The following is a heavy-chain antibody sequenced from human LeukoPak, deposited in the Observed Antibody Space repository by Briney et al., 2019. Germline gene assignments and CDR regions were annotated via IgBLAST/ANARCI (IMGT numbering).Heavy chain of an antibody. D-gene: IGHD4-17*01. CDR2: IYYSGST. J-gene: IGHJ4*02. CDR3: ARVGEFDYGDCYFDY. V-gene: IGHV4-59*01. Sequence: PSETLSLTCTVSGGSISSYYWSWIRQPPGKGLEWIGYIYYSGSTNYNPSLKSRVTISVDTSKNQFSLKLSSVTAADTAVYYCARVGEFDYGDCYFDYWGQGTLVTVSS. CDR1: GGSISSYY.